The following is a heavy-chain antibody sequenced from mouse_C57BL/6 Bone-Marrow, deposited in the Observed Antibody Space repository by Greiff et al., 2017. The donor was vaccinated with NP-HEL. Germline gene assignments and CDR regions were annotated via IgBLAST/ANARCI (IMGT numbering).Heavy chain of an antibody. J-gene: IGHJ2*01. D-gene: IGHD1-1*01. V-gene: IGHV14-4*01. CDR1: GFNIKDDY. CDR2: IDPENGDT. CDR3: TTLFIRDY. Sequence: EVKLQESGAELVRPGASVKLSCTASGFNIKDDYMHWVKQRPEQGLEWIGWIDPENGDTEYASKFQGKATITADTSSNTAYLQLSSLTSEDTAVYYCTTLFIRDYWGQGTTLTVSS.